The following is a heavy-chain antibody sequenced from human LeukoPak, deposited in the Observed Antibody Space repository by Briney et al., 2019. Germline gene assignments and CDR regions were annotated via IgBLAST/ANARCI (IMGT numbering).Heavy chain of an antibody. D-gene: IGHD3-9*01. J-gene: IGHJ4*02. Sequence: SETLSLTCTVSGGSISSSSYYWGWIRQPPGKGLGWIGSIYYSGSTYYNPSLKSRVTISVDTSKNQFSLKLGSVTAADTAVYYCARHPTFYWYFDYWGQGTLVTVSS. CDR3: ARHPTFYWYFDY. CDR2: IYYSGST. CDR1: GGSISSSSYY. V-gene: IGHV4-39*01.